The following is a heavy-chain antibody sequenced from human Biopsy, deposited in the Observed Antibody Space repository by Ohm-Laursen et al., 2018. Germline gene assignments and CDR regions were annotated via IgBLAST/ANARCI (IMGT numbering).Heavy chain of an antibody. V-gene: IGHV3-23*01. J-gene: IGHJ4*02. CDR2: ISGSGGST. CDR1: GFYFSNYA. D-gene: IGHD1-26*01. Sequence: GSLRLSCAASGFYFSNYAMSWVRQAPGKGLEWVSGISGSGGSTYYADSVKGRFTISRDNSKNTLYLQMNSLRAEDTAVYYCARARGSGRLRYHFDYWGQGTLVTVSS. CDR3: ARARGSGRLRYHFDY.